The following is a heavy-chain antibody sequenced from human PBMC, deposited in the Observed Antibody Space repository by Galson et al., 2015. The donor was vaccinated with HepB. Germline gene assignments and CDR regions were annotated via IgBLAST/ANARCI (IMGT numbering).Heavy chain of an antibody. CDR3: AKGRGPCSITSCSADS. Sequence: SLRLSCAASGFTFSSYAMSWVRQAPGEGLEWVSAISGSGDSTYYADSVKGRFTISRDNSNNTLCLQMNSLRAEDTAVYYCAKGRGPCSITSCSADSWGQGTLVTVSS. CDR1: GFTFSSYA. D-gene: IGHD2-2*01. CDR2: ISGSGDST. J-gene: IGHJ4*02. V-gene: IGHV3-23*01.